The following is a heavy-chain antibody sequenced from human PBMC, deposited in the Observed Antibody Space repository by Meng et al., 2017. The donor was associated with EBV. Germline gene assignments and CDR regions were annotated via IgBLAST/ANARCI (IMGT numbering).Heavy chain of an antibody. CDR3: ASESGRGFTPDY. D-gene: IGHD3-10*01. J-gene: IGHJ4*02. CDR2: VIPMVGAP. V-gene: IGHV1-69*01. Sequence: GAEVENAGPGVKCPCRTSGGNFGRDAVSGVPQAPGQGREWMGGVIPMVGAPHYAQKFQGRVTIIADESTSTHSMELNSLRSEDTAMYYCASESGRGFTPDYWGQGTLVTASS. CDR1: GGNFGRDA.